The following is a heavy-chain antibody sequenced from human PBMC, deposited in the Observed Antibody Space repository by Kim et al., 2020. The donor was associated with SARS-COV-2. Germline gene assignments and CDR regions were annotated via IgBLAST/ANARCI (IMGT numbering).Heavy chain of an antibody. J-gene: IGHJ4*02. CDR3: ATQWFGEGYFDY. CDR2: IIPIFDTT. V-gene: IGHV1-69*13. Sequence: SVKVSCKASGGTFSSYAISWVRQAPGQGLEWMGGIIPIFDTTNYAQKFQGRVTITADESTSTAYMELSSLRSEDTAMYYCATQWFGEGYFDYWGQGTLVTVSS. CDR1: GGTFSSYA. D-gene: IGHD3-10*01.